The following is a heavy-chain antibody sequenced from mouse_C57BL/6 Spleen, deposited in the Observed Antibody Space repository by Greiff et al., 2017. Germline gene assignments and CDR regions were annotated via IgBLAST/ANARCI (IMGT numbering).Heavy chain of an antibody. CDR2: IYPSDSET. CDR3: AREGHYYGSSYNWYFDV. CDR1: GYTFTSYW. V-gene: IGHV1-61*01. Sequence: QVQLQQSGAELVRPGSSVKLSCKASGYTFTSYWMDWVKQRPGQGLEWIGNIYPSDSETHYNQTFKDKATLTVDKSSSTAYMQLSSLTSEDSAVYYCAREGHYYGSSYNWYFDVWGTGTTVTVS. J-gene: IGHJ1*03. D-gene: IGHD1-1*01.